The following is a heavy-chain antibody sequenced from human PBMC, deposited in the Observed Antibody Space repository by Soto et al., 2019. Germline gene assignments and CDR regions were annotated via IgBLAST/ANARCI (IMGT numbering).Heavy chain of an antibody. CDR1: GYSISSGYY. CDR3: ARDSSGWSYNWFDT. J-gene: IGHJ5*02. V-gene: IGHV4-38-2*02. Sequence: SETLSLTCAVSGYSISSGYYWGWIRQPPGKGLEWIGSIYHSGSTYYNPSLKSRVTISVDTSKNQFSLKLSSVTAADTAVYYCARDSSGWSYNWFDTWGQGTLVTVSS. D-gene: IGHD6-19*01. CDR2: IYHSGST.